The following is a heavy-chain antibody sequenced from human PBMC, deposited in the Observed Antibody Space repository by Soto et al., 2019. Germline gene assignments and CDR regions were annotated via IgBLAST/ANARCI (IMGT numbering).Heavy chain of an antibody. CDR3: ARAGYCSSTSCHLPRYYYYYYMDV. J-gene: IGHJ6*03. CDR1: GGSFSGYY. D-gene: IGHD2-2*01. CDR2: INHSGST. Sequence: SETLSLTCAVYGGSFSGYYWSWIRQPPGKGLEWIGEINHSGSTNYNPSLKSRVIISVDTSKNQFSLKLSSVTAADTAVYYCARAGYCSSTSCHLPRYYYYYYMDVWGKGTTVTVSS. V-gene: IGHV4-34*01.